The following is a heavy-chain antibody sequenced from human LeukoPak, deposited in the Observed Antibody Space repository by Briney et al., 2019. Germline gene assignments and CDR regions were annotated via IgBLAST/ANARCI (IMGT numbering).Heavy chain of an antibody. Sequence: ASVKVSCKASGYTFTGYYLHWVRQAPGQGLDWMGWINPNSGDTYYAQKFHGRVTMTRDTSITTAYMELSSLRSDDPAVYSCARTILWSAYSRHDYWGQGTLVTVSS. V-gene: IGHV1-2*02. CDR3: ARTILWSAYSRHDY. D-gene: IGHD3-3*01. J-gene: IGHJ4*02. CDR2: INPNSGDT. CDR1: GYTFTGYY.